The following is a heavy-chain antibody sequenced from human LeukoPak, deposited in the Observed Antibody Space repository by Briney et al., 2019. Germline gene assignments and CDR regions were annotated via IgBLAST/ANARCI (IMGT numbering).Heavy chain of an antibody. Sequence: GGSLRLSCAASGFTFGSYSMNWVRRAPGKGLEWISYISKSSSTTYYADSVKGRFTISRDNAKNSLYLQMNSLRDEDTAVYYCATDGMSDDNGNWFDPWGQGTLVTVSS. D-gene: IGHD1-1*01. CDR1: GFTFGSYS. CDR2: ISKSSSTT. V-gene: IGHV3-48*02. CDR3: ATDGMSDDNGNWFDP. J-gene: IGHJ5*02.